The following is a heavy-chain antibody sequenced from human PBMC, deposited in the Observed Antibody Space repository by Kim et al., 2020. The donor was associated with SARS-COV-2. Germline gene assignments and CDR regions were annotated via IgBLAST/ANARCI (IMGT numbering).Heavy chain of an antibody. CDR2: INHSGST. CDR3: ARAGRFGELYSY. CDR1: GGSFSGYY. V-gene: IGHV4-34*01. J-gene: IGHJ4*02. Sequence: SETLSLTCAVYGGSFSGYYWSWIRQPPGKGLEWIGEINHSGSTNYNPSLKSRVTISVDTSKNQFSLKLSSVTAADTAVYYCARAGRFGELYSYWGQGTLV. D-gene: IGHD3-10*01.